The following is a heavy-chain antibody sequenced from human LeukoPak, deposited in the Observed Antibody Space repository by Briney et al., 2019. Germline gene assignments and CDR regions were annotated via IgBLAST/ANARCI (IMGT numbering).Heavy chain of an antibody. J-gene: IGHJ4*02. CDR1: GFTFSSYA. CDR3: ARDSPYYYGSGSSGPHYFDY. D-gene: IGHD3-10*01. V-gene: IGHV3-30*01. CDR2: ISYDGGNT. Sequence: GGSLRLSCAASGFTFSSYAMRWVRQAPGKGLEWVALISYDGGNTYYADSVKGRFTISRDNSKNTLDLQLNSLRVEDTAVYYCARDSPYYYGSGSSGPHYFDYWGQGTLVTVSS.